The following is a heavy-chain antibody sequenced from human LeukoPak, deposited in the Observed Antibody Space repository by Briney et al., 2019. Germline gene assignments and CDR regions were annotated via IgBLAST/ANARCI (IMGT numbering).Heavy chain of an antibody. CDR2: INPNSGDT. D-gene: IGHD2-8*01. J-gene: IGHJ6*03. CDR3: ARGGLRVMVYRLYYMDV. V-gene: IGHV1-2*02. Sequence: GASVKVSCKASGYTFTGYYMHWVRQAPGQELEWMGWINPNSGDTKYAQKFQGRVTMTRDTSISTAYMELTRLRSDDTAVYYCARGGLRVMVYRLYYMDVWGKGTTVTVSS. CDR1: GYTFTGYY.